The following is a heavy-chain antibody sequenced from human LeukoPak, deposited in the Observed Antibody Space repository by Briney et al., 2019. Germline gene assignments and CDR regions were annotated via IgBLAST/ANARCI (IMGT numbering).Heavy chain of an antibody. Sequence: SETLSLTCTVSGGSVSSGSYYGRWIRQPPSKGLERHGYIYYSGSTNYNPSLKSRVTISVETPKNQFSLKLSSVTAADTAVYYCARDRLERAYGAKTYFDYWGQGTMVTVSS. CDR1: GGSVSSGSYY. D-gene: IGHD4-17*01. J-gene: IGHJ4*03. V-gene: IGHV4-61*01. CDR2: IYYSGST. CDR3: ARDRLERAYGAKTYFDY.